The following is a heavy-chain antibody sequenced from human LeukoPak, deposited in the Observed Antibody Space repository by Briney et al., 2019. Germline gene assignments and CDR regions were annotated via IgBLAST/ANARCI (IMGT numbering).Heavy chain of an antibody. D-gene: IGHD2-2*01. V-gene: IGHV1-2*06. CDR3: ARDYCSSTSCLFDY. CDR2: INPNSGDT. J-gene: IGHJ4*02. CDR1: GYTFTGYH. Sequence: ASVKVCYRASGYTFTGYHIHWVRQAPGQGLEWMGRINPNSGDTNYAQNFQGRVTMTRDTSINTAYMELSRLRSDDTAVYYCARDYCSSTSCLFDYWGQGTLVTVSS.